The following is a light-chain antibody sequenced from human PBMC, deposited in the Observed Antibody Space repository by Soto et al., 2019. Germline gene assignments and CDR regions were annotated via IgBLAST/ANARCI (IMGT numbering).Light chain of an antibody. Sequence: DLPMTQAPSSVSAPVGGRVNITCRASQGVSTWLAWYTPKPGKAPNILIYTEYSLQSGVPSRFSGSGSGTDVTLTINGLQPEEFATYYCQQAASFPITCGQGKRREIK. CDR2: TEY. CDR1: QGVSTW. J-gene: IGKJ5*01. V-gene: IGKV1-12*01. CDR3: QQAASFPIT.